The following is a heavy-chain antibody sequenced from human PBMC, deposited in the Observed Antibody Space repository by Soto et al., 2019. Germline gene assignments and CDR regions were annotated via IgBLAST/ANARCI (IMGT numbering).Heavy chain of an antibody. V-gene: IGHV3-33*01. D-gene: IGHD6-25*01. Sequence: QVQLVESGGGVVQPGRSLRLSCGVYGFTFSAHGMHWVRQAPGKGLEWVAVIWYDGGTKYHADSVKGRFTISRDNSKNFLYGKMKGLRAGDTAVYYWGRGGGGGSARYFDYWGQGTPVTVSS. J-gene: IGHJ4*02. CDR3: GRGGGGGSARYFDY. CDR2: IWYDGGTK. CDR1: GFTFSAHG.